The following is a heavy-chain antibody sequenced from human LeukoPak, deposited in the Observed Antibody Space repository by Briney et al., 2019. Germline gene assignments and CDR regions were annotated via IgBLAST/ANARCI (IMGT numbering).Heavy chain of an antibody. V-gene: IGHV3-33*01. CDR1: GFTFSSYG. CDR2: IWYDGSNK. Sequence: GRSLRLSCAASGFTFSSYGMHWVRQAPGKGLEWVAVIWYDGSNKYYADSVKGRFTISRDNSKNTLYLQMNSLRAEDTAVYYCARVGPAADYYYGMDVWGQGTTVTVPS. D-gene: IGHD2-2*01. J-gene: IGHJ6*02. CDR3: ARVGPAADYYYGMDV.